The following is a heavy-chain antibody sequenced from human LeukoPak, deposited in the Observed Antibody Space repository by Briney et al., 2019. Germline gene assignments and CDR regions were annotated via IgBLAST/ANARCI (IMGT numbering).Heavy chain of an antibody. Sequence: PGGSLRLSCAASGFTFSSYSMNWVRQAPGKGLEWVSYISSSSSTIYYADSVKGRFTISRDNAKNSLYLQMNSLRAEDTAVYYCARDRKQLWLPLDFDYWGQGTLVTVSS. CDR1: GFTFSSYS. D-gene: IGHD5-18*01. CDR2: ISSSSSTI. CDR3: ARDRKQLWLPLDFDY. J-gene: IGHJ4*02. V-gene: IGHV3-48*04.